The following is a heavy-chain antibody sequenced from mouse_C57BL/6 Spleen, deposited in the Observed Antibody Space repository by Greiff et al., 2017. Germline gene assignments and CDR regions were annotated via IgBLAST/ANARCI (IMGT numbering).Heavy chain of an antibody. CDR3: ARSRQLRPWYFDV. CDR2: INPSNGGT. CDR1: GYTFTSYW. D-gene: IGHD3-2*02. Sequence: QVQLQQPGTELVKPGASVKLSCKASGYTFTSYWMHWVKQRPGQGLEWIGNINPSNGGTNYNEKFKSKATLTVDKSSSTAYMQLSSLTSEDPAVYYCARSRQLRPWYFDVWGTGTTVTVAS. V-gene: IGHV1-53*01. J-gene: IGHJ1*03.